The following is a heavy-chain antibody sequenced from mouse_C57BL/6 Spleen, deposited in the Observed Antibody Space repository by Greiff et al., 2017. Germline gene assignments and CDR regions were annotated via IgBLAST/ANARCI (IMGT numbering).Heavy chain of an antibody. V-gene: IGHV1-53*01. CDR2: INPSNGGT. J-gene: IGHJ2*01. CDR1: GYTFTSYW. CDR3: ARWKQLQAGGFDY. Sequence: VQLQQPGTELVKPGASVKLSCKASGYTFTSYWMHWVKQRPGQGLEWIGNINPSNGGTNYNEKFKSKATLTVDKSSSTAYMQLSSLTSEDSAVXYCARWKQLQAGGFDYWGQGATLTVSS. D-gene: IGHD3-1*01.